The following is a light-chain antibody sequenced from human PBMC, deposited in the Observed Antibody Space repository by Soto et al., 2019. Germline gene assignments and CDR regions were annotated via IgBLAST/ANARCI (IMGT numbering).Light chain of an antibody. CDR3: QQYNTYWT. Sequence: DIQMTQSPSTLSASVGDRVTITCRASQSISNWLAWYQQKPGKAPKLLIYDVSSLDSGVPSRFSGSGAGTEFTLTISSLQPDDFASYYCQQYNTYWTFVQGTKLDIK. V-gene: IGKV1-5*01. CDR1: QSISNW. J-gene: IGKJ1*01. CDR2: DVS.